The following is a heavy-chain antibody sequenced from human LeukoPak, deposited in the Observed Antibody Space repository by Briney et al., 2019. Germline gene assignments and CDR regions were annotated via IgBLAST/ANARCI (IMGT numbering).Heavy chain of an antibody. J-gene: IGHJ4*02. CDR2: INPNSGGT. D-gene: IGHD5-12*01. Sequence: GASVKVSCKASGYTFTGYYMHWVRQAPGQGLEWMGWINPNSGGTNYAQKFQGRVTMTRDTSISTAYMELSRLRSDDTAVYYCARPSGYDYPSYGDYEDFLDYWGQGTLVTASS. V-gene: IGHV1-2*02. CDR3: ARPSGYDYPSYGDYEDFLDY. CDR1: GYTFTGYY.